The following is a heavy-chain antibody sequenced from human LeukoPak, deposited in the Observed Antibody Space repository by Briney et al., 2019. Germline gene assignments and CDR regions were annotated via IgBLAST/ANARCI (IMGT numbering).Heavy chain of an antibody. CDR1: GFTFSSYA. D-gene: IGHD3-9*01. CDR2: ISYEGSNK. V-gene: IGHV3-30-3*01. Sequence: TGGSLRLSCAASGFTFSSYAMHWVRQAPGKGLEWVAVISYEGSNKYYADSVKGRFTISRDNSKNTLYLQMNSLRAEDTAVYYCARDPRYSAPYYYYYGMDVWGQGTTVTVSS. CDR3: ARDPRYSAPYYYYYGMDV. J-gene: IGHJ6*02.